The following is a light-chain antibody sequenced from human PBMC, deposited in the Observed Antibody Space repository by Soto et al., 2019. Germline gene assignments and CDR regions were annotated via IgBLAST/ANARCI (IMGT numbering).Light chain of an antibody. CDR1: SSDDGGYNY. CDR2: EVS. V-gene: IGLV2-14*01. CDR3: ETWDSYTNWV. J-gene: IGLJ3*02. Sequence: QSALTQPASVSGSPGQSITISCTGTSSDDGGYNYVSWYQQHPGKAPKLMIYEVSNRPSGVSNRFSGSKSGNTASLTISGLQAEDEADYYCETWDSYTNWVFGGGTKLTVL.